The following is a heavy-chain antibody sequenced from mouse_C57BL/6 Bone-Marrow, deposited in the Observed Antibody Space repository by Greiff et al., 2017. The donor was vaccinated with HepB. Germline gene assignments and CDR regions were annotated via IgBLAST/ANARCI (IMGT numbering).Heavy chain of an antibody. Sequence: EVQLQQSGAELVRPGASVKLSCTASGFNIKDDYMHWVKQRPEQGLEWIGWIDPENGDTEYDSKFQGKATITADTSSNTAYLQLSSLTSEDTAVYYCITAVVALYDYAMDYWGQGTSVTVSS. CDR1: GFNIKDDY. CDR2: IDPENGDT. J-gene: IGHJ4*01. CDR3: ITAVVALYDYAMDY. V-gene: IGHV14-4*01. D-gene: IGHD1-1*01.